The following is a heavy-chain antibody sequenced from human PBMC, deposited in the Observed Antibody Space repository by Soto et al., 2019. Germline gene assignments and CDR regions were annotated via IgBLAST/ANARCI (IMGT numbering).Heavy chain of an antibody. J-gene: IGHJ4*02. CDR1: GYSFTSYW. CDR3: ARHDIYCCSGTCKPYFNY. Sequence: PGESLKISCKGSGYSFTSYWIIWVRQMPGKGLEWMGRIDPSDSYTNYSPSFQGHVTISADKSISTAYLQWSSLKASDTAMYYCARHDIYCCSGTCKPYFNYLAQRSPVPVS. CDR2: IDPSDSYT. V-gene: IGHV5-10-1*01. D-gene: IGHD2-15*01.